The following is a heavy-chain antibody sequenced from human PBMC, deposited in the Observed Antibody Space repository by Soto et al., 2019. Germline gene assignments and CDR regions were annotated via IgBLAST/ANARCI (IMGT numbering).Heavy chain of an antibody. CDR2: INTGNGNT. CDR1: GYAFSRFN. D-gene: IGHD3-22*01. CDR3: ARQEDYDDCLDL. Sequence: QVQLVQSGAEVKKPGASVKVSCKASGYAFSRFNIHWVRQAPGQRLEWMGGINTGNGNTKVSQKLQGRVTFTRDTSANTAYMELSRLISEDTAVYYCARQEDYDDCLDLWGQGTLVTVSS. V-gene: IGHV1-3*04. J-gene: IGHJ4*02.